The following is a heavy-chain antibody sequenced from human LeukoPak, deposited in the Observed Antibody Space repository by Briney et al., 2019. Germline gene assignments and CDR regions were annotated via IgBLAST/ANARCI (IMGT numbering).Heavy chain of an antibody. CDR1: GFXFSDYY. Sequence: GRSLRLSCAASGFXFSDYYMSWIRQAPGKGLEWVSYISSSSSYTNYADSVKGRFTISRDNAKNSLYLQMNSLRAEDTAVYYCATSVPLSYDSSGYFDYWGQGTLVTVSS. J-gene: IGHJ4*02. CDR2: ISSSSSYT. V-gene: IGHV3-11*03. D-gene: IGHD3-22*01. CDR3: ATSVPLSYDSSGYFDY.